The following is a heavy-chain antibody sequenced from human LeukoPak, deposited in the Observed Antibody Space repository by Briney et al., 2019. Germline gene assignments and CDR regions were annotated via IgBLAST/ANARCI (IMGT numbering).Heavy chain of an antibody. D-gene: IGHD1-26*01. Sequence: GSLRLSCAASGFTFSSYVMSWFRQAPGKGLEWVSAISGSGGSTYYADSVKGRFTISRDNSKNTLYLQMNSLRAEDTAVYYCAKGNSGSYYSFDYCGQGTLVTVSS. V-gene: IGHV3-23*01. CDR3: AKGNSGSYYSFDY. CDR2: ISGSGGST. J-gene: IGHJ4*02. CDR1: GFTFSSYV.